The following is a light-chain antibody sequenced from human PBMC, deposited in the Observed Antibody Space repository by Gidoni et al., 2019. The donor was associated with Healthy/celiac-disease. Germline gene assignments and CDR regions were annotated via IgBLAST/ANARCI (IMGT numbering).Light chain of an antibody. CDR2: LGS. J-gene: IGKJ4*01. V-gene: IGKV2-28*01. Sequence: DSVMTQSPLSLPVTPGEPASISCRSSQSLLHSNGYNYLDWYLQKPGQSPQLLIYLGSNRASGVPDRFSGSGSGTDFTLKISRVEAEDVGVYYCMQALQTPFTFXGXTKVEIK. CDR1: QSLLHSNGYNY. CDR3: MQALQTPFT.